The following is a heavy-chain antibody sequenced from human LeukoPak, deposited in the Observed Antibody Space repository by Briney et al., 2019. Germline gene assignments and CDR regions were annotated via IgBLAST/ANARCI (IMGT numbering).Heavy chain of an antibody. CDR3: AKDVYSSSWYRGDY. CDR2: ISGSGGGT. D-gene: IGHD6-13*01. V-gene: IGHV3-23*01. CDR1: GFTFSSYA. Sequence: GGSLRLSCAASGFTFSSYAMSWVRQAPGKGLEWVSAISGSGGGTYYADSVKGRFTISRDNSKNTLYLQMNSLRAEDTAVYYCAKDVYSSSWYRGDYWGQGTLVTVSS. J-gene: IGHJ4*02.